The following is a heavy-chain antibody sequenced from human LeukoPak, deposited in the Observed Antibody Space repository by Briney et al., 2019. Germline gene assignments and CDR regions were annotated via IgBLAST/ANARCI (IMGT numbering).Heavy chain of an antibody. CDR3: ARDQRDDYGDYAFDN. CDR1: GYIFTSYF. Sequence: ASVKVSCKASGYIFTSYFMHWVRQAPGQGLEWMGLINPSGGSTRYAQKFQDRVTMTTDTSTSTVYMELRSLRSDDTAVYYCARDQRDDYGDYAFDNWGQGTLVTVSS. J-gene: IGHJ4*02. CDR2: INPSGGST. V-gene: IGHV1-46*01. D-gene: IGHD4-17*01.